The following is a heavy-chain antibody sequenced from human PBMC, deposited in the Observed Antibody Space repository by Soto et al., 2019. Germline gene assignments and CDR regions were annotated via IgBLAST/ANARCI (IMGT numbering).Heavy chain of an antibody. CDR3: AGGSGDIDY. D-gene: IGHD3-16*01. CDR1: GYTFTSYG. CDR2: ISAYNGNT. J-gene: IGHJ4*02. V-gene: IGHV1-18*01. Sequence: VQLVQSGAEVKKPGASVKVSCKASGYTFTSYGISWVRQAPGQGLEWMGWISAYNGNTDKGQKLQGRVTATTDTSTSTDNLEDGGLRADDRAVDDGAGGSGDIDYWGQGTLVTVSS.